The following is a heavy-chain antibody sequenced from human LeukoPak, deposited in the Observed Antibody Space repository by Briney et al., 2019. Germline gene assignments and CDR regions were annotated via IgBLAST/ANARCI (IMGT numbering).Heavy chain of an antibody. Sequence: ASVTVSFKASGYTFTSYYMHWVRQAPGHGLEWMGIINPSGGSTSYAQKFQGRVTMTRDTSTSTVYMELSSLRSEDTAVYYCARDDYYDSSGSSGSNAFDIWGQGTMVTVSS. V-gene: IGHV1-46*01. D-gene: IGHD3-22*01. CDR2: INPSGGST. J-gene: IGHJ3*02. CDR3: ARDDYYDSSGSSGSNAFDI. CDR1: GYTFTSYY.